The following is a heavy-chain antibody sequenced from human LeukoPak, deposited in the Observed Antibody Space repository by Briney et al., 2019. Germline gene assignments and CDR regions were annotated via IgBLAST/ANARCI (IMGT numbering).Heavy chain of an antibody. V-gene: IGHV3-23*01. D-gene: IGHD5-12*01. J-gene: IGHJ4*02. CDR2: ISGSSST. CDR1: GFTFSSYA. Sequence: GGSLRLSCAASGFTFSSYAMSWVRHAPGKGLEWVSAISGSSSTSYADSVKGRFTISRGNSENTVYLQMNSLRAEDTAVYYCAKRGSGRYFDYWGQGTLVTVSS. CDR3: AKRGSGRYFDY.